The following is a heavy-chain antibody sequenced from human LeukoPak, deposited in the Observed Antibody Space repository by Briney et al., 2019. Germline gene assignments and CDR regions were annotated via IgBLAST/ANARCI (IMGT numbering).Heavy chain of an antibody. J-gene: IGHJ4*02. CDR1: GGSISSYY. CDR3: ARGPLYCSSTSCFPAAFDY. V-gene: IGHV4-59*12. Sequence: PSETLSLTCTVSGGSISSYYWSWIRQPPGKGLEWIGYIYYSGSTNYNPSLKSRVTISVDTSKNQFSLKLSSVTAADTAVYYCARGPLYCSSTSCFPAAFDYWGQGTLVTVSS. D-gene: IGHD2-2*01. CDR2: IYYSGST.